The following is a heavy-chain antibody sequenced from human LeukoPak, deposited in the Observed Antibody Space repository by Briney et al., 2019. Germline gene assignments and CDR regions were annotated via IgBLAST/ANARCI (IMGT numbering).Heavy chain of an antibody. CDR3: ARRPGPKYNDAFDI. CDR1: GGSISSYY. CDR2: IYYSGST. Sequence: KPSETLSLTCTVSGGSISSYYWRWVRQPPGEGLEGVGDIYYSGSTNYNPSLKSRVTISVDTSKNQFSLKLSSVTAADTAVYYCARRPGPKYNDAFDIWGQGTMVTVSS. D-gene: IGHD1-1*01. V-gene: IGHV4-59*08. J-gene: IGHJ3*02.